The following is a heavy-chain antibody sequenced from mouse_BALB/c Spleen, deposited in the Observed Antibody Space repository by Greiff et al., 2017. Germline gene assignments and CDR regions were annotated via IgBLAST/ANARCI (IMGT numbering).Heavy chain of an antibody. Sequence: VQLQQSGPELVKPGASVKIPCKASGYTFTDYNMDWVKQSHGKSLEWIGDINPNNGGTIYNQKFKGKATLTVDKSSSTAYMELRSLTSEDTAVYYCARVYYDYDGRGYAMDYWGQGTSVTVSS. CDR3: ARVYYDYDGRGYAMDY. D-gene: IGHD2-4*01. J-gene: IGHJ4*01. V-gene: IGHV1-18*01. CDR1: GYTFTDYN. CDR2: INPNNGGT.